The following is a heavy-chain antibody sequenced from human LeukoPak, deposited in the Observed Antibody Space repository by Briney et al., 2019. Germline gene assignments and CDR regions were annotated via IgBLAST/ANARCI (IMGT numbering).Heavy chain of an antibody. Sequence: ASVKVSCKASGYTFTSYGISWVRQAPGQGLEWMGWISAYNGNTNYAQKLQGRVTMTTDTSTSTAYMELRSLRSDDTAVYYCARVQYSSGWYNDAFDIWSQGTMVTVSS. CDR1: GYTFTSYG. V-gene: IGHV1-18*04. CDR2: ISAYNGNT. CDR3: ARVQYSSGWYNDAFDI. J-gene: IGHJ3*02. D-gene: IGHD6-19*01.